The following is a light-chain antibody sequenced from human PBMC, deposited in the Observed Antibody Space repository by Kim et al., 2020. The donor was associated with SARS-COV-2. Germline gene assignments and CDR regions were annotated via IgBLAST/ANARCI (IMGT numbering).Light chain of an antibody. CDR3: AAWDDILNGWV. Sequence: ELTQPPSISGTPGQRVTISCSGTYSNIGTHTVNWYQQFPGTAPKLLIHTNNERPSGVPDRFSGSKSGTSASLASSALQPGDEADYYCAAWDDILNGWVFGGGT. CDR1: YSNIGTHT. V-gene: IGLV1-44*01. J-gene: IGLJ3*02. CDR2: TNN.